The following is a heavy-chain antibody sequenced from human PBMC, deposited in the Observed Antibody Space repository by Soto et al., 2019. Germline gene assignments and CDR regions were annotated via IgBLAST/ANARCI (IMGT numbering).Heavy chain of an antibody. J-gene: IGHJ6*02. Sequence: ASVKVSCKVSGYTLTELSMHWVRQAPGKGLEWMGGFDPEDGETIYAQKFQGRVTMTEDTSTDTAYMELSSLRSEDTAVYYCATVSRITIFGMVIYYYYGMDVWGQGTTVTVSS. D-gene: IGHD3-3*01. CDR1: GYTLTELS. CDR3: ATVSRITIFGMVIYYYYGMDV. V-gene: IGHV1-24*01. CDR2: FDPEDGET.